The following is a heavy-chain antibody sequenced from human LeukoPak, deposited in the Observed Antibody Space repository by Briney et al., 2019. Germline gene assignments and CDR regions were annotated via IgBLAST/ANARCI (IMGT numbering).Heavy chain of an antibody. CDR2: ISGSGGST. V-gene: IGHV3-23*01. J-gene: IGHJ4*02. Sequence: GGSLRLSCAASGFTFSSYAMSWVRQAPGKGLEWVSAISGSGGSTYYADSVKGRFTISRDNSKNSLYLQMNSLRTEDTALYYCAKGVYYDSSGYYWPGFDYWGQGTLVTVSS. CDR1: GFTFSSYA. CDR3: AKGVYYDSSGYYWPGFDY. D-gene: IGHD3-22*01.